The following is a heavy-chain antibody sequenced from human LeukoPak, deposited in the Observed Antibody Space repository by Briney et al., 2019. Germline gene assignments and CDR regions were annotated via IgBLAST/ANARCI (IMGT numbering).Heavy chain of an antibody. V-gene: IGHV3-7*03. CDR1: GFTFRHSW. D-gene: IGHD1-14*01. J-gene: IGHJ4*02. CDR3: TRLPRETAGDY. Sequence: GESLRLSCEASGFTFRHSWLSWIRQTPGKGLEWVANIHPDSSDKFYVDSMEGRFTISRDNTKNSLYLQIDNARLDDTGLYYCTRLPRETAGDYWGQGVPVIVSS. CDR2: IHPDSSDK.